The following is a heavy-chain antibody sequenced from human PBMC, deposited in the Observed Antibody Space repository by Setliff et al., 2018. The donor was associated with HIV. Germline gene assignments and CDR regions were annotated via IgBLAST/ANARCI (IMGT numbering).Heavy chain of an antibody. D-gene: IGHD3-16*01. CDR1: GYFFSEFY. V-gene: IGHV1-69-2*01. Sequence: ASVKVSCKTSGYFFSEFYIHWVQQAPGKGLEWMGRVNPEDGGTIYAEKFQGRVTITADTSTDTAYMELSSLRFDDTAVYYCARSGGGWYNWFDPWGQGTPVTVSS. CDR2: VNPEDGGT. J-gene: IGHJ5*02. CDR3: ARSGGGWYNWFDP.